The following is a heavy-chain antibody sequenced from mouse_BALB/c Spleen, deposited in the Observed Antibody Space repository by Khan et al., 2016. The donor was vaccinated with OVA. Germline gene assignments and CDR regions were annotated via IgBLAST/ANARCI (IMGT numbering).Heavy chain of an antibody. D-gene: IGHD2-14*01. J-gene: IGHJ3*01. Sequence: VQLQESGAELARPGASVKMSCKASGYTFTSYTIHWIKKRPGQGLEWIGYINPSNDYTNYNQKFKDKATLTTDKSSTTAYLRLSSLTSDDSAVYNCVRDGAYHRNDGWFASGAKGLWSPSLQ. V-gene: IGHV1-4*01. CDR3: VRDGAYHRNDGWFAS. CDR2: INPSNDYT. CDR1: GYTFTSYT.